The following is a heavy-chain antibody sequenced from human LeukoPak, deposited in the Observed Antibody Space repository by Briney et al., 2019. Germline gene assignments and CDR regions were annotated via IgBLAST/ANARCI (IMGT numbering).Heavy chain of an antibody. CDR1: GFAFIEYS. J-gene: IGHJ4*02. CDR2: IGIDTGRT. CDR3: ARDFRYAFDN. D-gene: IGHD1-1*01. Sequence: GGSLRLSCAASGFAFIEYSMNWVRQAPGKGLEWISYIGIDTGRTKYADSVKGRFTISRDKAKNSGSLQMNSLRVEDTAVYYCARDFRYAFDNWGQGTLVTVSS. V-gene: IGHV3-48*01.